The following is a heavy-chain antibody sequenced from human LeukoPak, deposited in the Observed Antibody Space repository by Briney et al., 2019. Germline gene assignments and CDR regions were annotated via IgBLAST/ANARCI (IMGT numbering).Heavy chain of an antibody. CDR1: GFTFSNFA. CDR2: ISSSSSYI. J-gene: IGHJ5*02. D-gene: IGHD2-15*01. V-gene: IGHV3-21*01. Sequence: PGGSLRLSCAASGFTFSNFAMSWVRQAPGKGLEWVSTISSSSSYIYYADSVKGRFTISRDNAKNSLYLQMNSLRAEDTAVYYCARDLVYDHRYCSGGSCLRDDPWGQGTLVTVSS. CDR3: ARDLVYDHRYCSGGSCLRDDP.